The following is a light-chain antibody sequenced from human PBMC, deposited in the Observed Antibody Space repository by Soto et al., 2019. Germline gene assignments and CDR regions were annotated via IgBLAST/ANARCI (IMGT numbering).Light chain of an antibody. CDR2: GAS. V-gene: IGKV3-20*01. CDR1: QSVTSSY. Sequence: EIVLTQSPGTLSLSPGERATLSCRASQSVTSSYLTWYQQQPGQAPRLLIYGASSRAAGIPDRFSGSGSGPDFTLTINRLEPEDFAVYYCQQYGTSLSWTFGQGTRWIS. CDR3: QQYGTSLSWT. J-gene: IGKJ1*01.